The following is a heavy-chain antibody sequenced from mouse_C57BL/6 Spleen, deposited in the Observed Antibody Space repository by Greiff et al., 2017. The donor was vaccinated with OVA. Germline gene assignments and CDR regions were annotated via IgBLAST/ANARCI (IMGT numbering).Heavy chain of an antibody. CDR2: ISYDGSN. Sequence: EVQLLESGPGLVKPSQSLSLTCSVTGYSITSGYYWNWIRQFPGNKLEWMGYISYDGSNNYNPSLKNRISITRDTSKNQFFLKLNSVTTEDTATYYCARRDYWGQGTTLTVSS. J-gene: IGHJ2*01. CDR3: ARRDY. CDR1: GYSITSGYY. V-gene: IGHV3-6*01.